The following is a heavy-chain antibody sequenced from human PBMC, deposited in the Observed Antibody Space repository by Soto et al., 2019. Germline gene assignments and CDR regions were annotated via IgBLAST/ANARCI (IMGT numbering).Heavy chain of an antibody. J-gene: IGHJ6*02. CDR2: INHSGST. D-gene: IGHD3-3*01. Sequence: APENLALSSAYYGGSFRVYYWGMIRQPPGKGLDLIGEINHSGSTNYNPSLKSRVTISVDTSKSQFSLKLSSVTAADTAVYYCATGPYDFWSGYSPGYYYGMDVWGQGTTVTGSS. CDR3: ATGPYDFWSGYSPGYYYGMDV. V-gene: IGHV4-34*01. CDR1: GGSFRVYY.